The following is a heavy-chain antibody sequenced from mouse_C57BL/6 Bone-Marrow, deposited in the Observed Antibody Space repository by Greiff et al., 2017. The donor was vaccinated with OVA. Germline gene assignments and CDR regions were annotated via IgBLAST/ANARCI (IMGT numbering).Heavy chain of an antibody. CDR2: ISNGGGST. J-gene: IGHJ4*01. CDR1: GFTFSDFY. Sequence: EVMLVESGGGLVQPGGSLKLSCAASGFTFSDFYMYWIRQTPEKRLEWVAYISNGGGSTYYPDTVKGRFTISRDNAKNTLYLQMSRLKSEDTAMYYCARLYAMDYWGQGTSVTASS. CDR3: ARLYAMDY. V-gene: IGHV5-12*01.